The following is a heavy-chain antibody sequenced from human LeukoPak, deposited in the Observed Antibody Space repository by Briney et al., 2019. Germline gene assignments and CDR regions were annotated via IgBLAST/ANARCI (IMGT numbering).Heavy chain of an antibody. J-gene: IGHJ4*02. CDR3: ARLRSGSLFDY. V-gene: IGHV4-59*08. CDR2: IYYSGST. D-gene: IGHD1-26*01. Sequence: SETLSLTCTVSGGSVSSYYWSWIRQPPGKGLEWIGYIYYSGSTNYNSSLKSRVTISVATSKNQFSLKLSSVTAADTAVYYCARLRSGSLFDYWGQGTLVTVSS. CDR1: GGSVSSYY.